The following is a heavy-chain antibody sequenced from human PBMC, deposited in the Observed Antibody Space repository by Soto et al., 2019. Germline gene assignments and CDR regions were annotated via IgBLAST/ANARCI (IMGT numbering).Heavy chain of an antibody. CDR1: GFTFSSYS. Sequence: GGSLRLSCAASGFTFSSYSMNWVRQAPGKGLEWVSSISSSSSYIYYADSVKGRFTISRDNAKNSLYLQMNSLRAEDTAVYYCARVIGYCSSTSCYYYYMDVWGKGTTVTVSS. CDR3: ARVIGYCSSTSCYYYYMDV. CDR2: ISSSSSYI. D-gene: IGHD2-2*01. V-gene: IGHV3-21*01. J-gene: IGHJ6*03.